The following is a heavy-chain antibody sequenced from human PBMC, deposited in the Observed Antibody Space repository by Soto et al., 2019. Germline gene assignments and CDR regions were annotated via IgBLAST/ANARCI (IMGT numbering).Heavy chain of an antibody. CDR1: GGCISSGDYY. J-gene: IGHJ5*02. D-gene: IGHD3-3*01. V-gene: IGHV4-31*03. CDR2: IYYSGST. Sequence: SETLSLTCTVSGGCISSGDYYWSWIRHHPGKGLEWIGYIYYSGSTYYNPSLKSRVTISVDTSKNQFSLELSSVTAADTALYYCARWWSGSRQGFDPWGQGTLVSFSS. CDR3: ARWWSGSRQGFDP.